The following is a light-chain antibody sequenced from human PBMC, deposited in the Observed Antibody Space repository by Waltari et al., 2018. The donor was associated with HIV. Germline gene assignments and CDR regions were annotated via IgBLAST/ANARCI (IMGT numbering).Light chain of an antibody. V-gene: IGLV1-47*01. J-gene: IGLJ3*02. Sequence: QSVLTQPPSASGTPGQRVTISCSASSSNIGRNYVYWYQQLPGTAPKHLIYRSNQRPSGVPDRFSGSKSGTSASLAISGLRSEDEADYYCAAWDDSLSGPVFGGGTKLTVL. CDR3: AAWDDSLSGPV. CDR2: RSN. CDR1: SSNIGRNY.